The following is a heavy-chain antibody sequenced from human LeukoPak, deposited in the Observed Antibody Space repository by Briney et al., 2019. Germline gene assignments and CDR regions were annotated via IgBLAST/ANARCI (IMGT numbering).Heavy chain of an antibody. CDR2: ISWNGGSI. D-gene: IGHD6-13*01. Sequence: GGSLRLSCAASGFTFDDYAMQWVRQAPGKGLEWVSGISWNGGSIGYADSVKGRFTISSDNAKNSLYLQMNSLRAEDTALYYCAKDTYSTPLTGFDHWGQGTLVTVSS. V-gene: IGHV3-9*01. J-gene: IGHJ4*02. CDR3: AKDTYSTPLTGFDH. CDR1: GFTFDDYA.